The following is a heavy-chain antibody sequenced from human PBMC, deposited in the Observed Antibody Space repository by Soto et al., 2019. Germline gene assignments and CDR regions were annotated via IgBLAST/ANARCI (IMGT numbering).Heavy chain of an antibody. Sequence: TGGSLRLSCAASGFTFSTYGMTWVRQAPGKGLEWVSAISGSGDSTYYADSVKGRFTISRNNSKNTLYLQMNSLRAEDTAAYYCAKDFSGGLTYAFDIWGQRTMVTVSS. J-gene: IGHJ3*02. CDR3: AKDFSGGLTYAFDI. CDR1: GFTFSTYG. D-gene: IGHD2-8*02. CDR2: ISGSGDST. V-gene: IGHV3-23*01.